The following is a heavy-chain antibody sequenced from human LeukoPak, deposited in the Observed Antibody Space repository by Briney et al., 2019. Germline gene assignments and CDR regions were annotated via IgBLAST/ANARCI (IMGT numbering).Heavy chain of an antibody. CDR2: IYYSGST. D-gene: IGHD3-22*01. Sequence: PSETLSLTCTVSGGSISSYYWSWIRQPPGKGLEWIGYIYYSGSTSYNPSLKSRVTISVDTSKNQFSLKLSSVTAADTAVYYCARGRRAHYYDSSGYYYPAEYFQHWGQGTLVTVSS. CDR1: GGSISSYY. V-gene: IGHV4-59*01. CDR3: ARGRRAHYYDSSGYYYPAEYFQH. J-gene: IGHJ1*01.